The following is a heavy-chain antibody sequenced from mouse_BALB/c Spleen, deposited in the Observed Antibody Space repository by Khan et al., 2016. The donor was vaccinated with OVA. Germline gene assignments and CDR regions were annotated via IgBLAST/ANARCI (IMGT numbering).Heavy chain of an antibody. D-gene: IGHD2-1*01. J-gene: IGHJ3*01. Sequence: QIQLVQSGPELKKPGETVKISCKASGYTFTNYGMNWVKQAPGKGLKWMGWINTYTGEPTYADDFTGRFAFSLETSASTAYLQINNLKNEDTATYFCARSNGNYWFAYWGQGTLVTGSA. CDR2: INTYTGEP. V-gene: IGHV9-3-1*01. CDR1: GYTFTNYG. CDR3: ARSNGNYWFAY.